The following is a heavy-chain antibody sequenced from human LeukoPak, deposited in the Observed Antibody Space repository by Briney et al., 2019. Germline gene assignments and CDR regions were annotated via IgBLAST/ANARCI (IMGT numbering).Heavy chain of an antibody. Sequence: AASVTVSCKASGYTFTSYGISWVRQAPGQGLEWMGWISAYNGNTNYAQKLQGRVTMTTDTSTSTAYMELRSLRSDDTAVYYCAREYSYGYLDYRGQGTLVTVSS. CDR3: AREYSYGYLDY. CDR1: GYTFTSYG. CDR2: ISAYNGNT. V-gene: IGHV1-18*01. D-gene: IGHD5-18*01. J-gene: IGHJ4*02.